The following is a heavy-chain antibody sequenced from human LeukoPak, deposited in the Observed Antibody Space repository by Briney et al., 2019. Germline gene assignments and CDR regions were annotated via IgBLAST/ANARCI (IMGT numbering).Heavy chain of an antibody. CDR1: GGSISSSSYY. Sequence: SETLSLTCTVSGGSISSSSYYWGWIRQPPGKGLEWIGSIYYSGSTYYNPSLKSRVTISVATSKNQFSLKLSSVTAADTAVYYCARSSGYSSSGGLNWFDTWGQGTLVTVSS. V-gene: IGHV4-39*01. CDR2: IYYSGST. CDR3: ARSSGYSSSGGLNWFDT. J-gene: IGHJ5*02. D-gene: IGHD6-13*01.